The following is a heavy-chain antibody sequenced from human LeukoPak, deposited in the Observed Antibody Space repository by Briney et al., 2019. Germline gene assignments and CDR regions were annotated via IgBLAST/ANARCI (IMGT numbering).Heavy chain of an antibody. CDR3: ARRGYCSSTSCSEGELGY. V-gene: IGHV5-51*01. J-gene: IGHJ4*02. CDR1: GYRFTSYW. D-gene: IGHD2-2*01. Sequence: GESLKISCKGSGYRFTSYWIGWVRQMPGKGLEWMGFIYPGDSDIRYSPSFQGQVTISADKSISTAYLQWSSLKASDTAMYYCARRGYCSSTSCSEGELGYWGQGTLVTVSS. CDR2: IYPGDSDI.